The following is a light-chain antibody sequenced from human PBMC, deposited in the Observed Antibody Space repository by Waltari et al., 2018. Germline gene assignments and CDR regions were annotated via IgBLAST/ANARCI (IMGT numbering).Light chain of an antibody. CDR1: QSVSSN. V-gene: IGKV3-15*01. CDR2: GAS. Sequence: EILMTQSPATLPVSPGERATLSCRASQSVSSNLAWYQQKPGQAPRLLIYGASTRATGIPARFSGSGSGTEFTLTISSLQSEDFAVYYCQQYHNWPPLTFGGGTKVEMK. J-gene: IGKJ4*01. CDR3: QQYHNWPPLT.